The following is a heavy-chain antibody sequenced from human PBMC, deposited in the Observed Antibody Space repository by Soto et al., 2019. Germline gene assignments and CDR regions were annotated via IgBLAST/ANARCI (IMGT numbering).Heavy chain of an antibody. J-gene: IGHJ4*02. CDR3: ARVGSGSFDY. CDR2: INAGNGDT. CDR1: GYIFTRYL. V-gene: IGHV1-3*01. D-gene: IGHD5-12*01. Sequence: GASVKVSCKASGYIFTRYLMNWVRQAPGQRLEWMAWINAGNGDTKYSQKFQGRVTITSDTSASTAYLELSSLRSEDTAVYYCARVGSGSFDYWGQGTLVTVSS.